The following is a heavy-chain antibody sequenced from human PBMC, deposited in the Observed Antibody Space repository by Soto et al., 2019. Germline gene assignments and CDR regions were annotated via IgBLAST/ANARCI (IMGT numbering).Heavy chain of an antibody. J-gene: IGHJ4*02. Sequence: GGSLRLSCAASGFTSTSYAMSWVRQAPGKGLEWVSSISGRGGGGRIYYTDSVRGRFTISRDDSKSTLYLQMNSLRAEDTAVYYCATSIHSGDPDPFDYWGQGTLVTVSS. V-gene: IGHV3-23*01. CDR3: ATSIHSGDPDPFDY. CDR1: GFTSTSYA. CDR2: ISGRGGGGRI. D-gene: IGHD3-16*01.